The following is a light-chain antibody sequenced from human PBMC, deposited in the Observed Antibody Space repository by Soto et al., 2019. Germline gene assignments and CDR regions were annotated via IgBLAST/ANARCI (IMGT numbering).Light chain of an antibody. V-gene: IGKV4-1*01. CDR1: QPILYRPNNRSY. CDR3: QQFDSSPFT. J-gene: IGKJ3*01. CDR2: WTS. Sequence: IVVTQSPGSLAVSLGERATINCRSSQPILYRPNNRSYLAWYQQKSGQPPKLLISWTSSRESGVPDRFSGSGSGTDFTLTISSLQAEDAAVYYCQQFDSSPFTFGPGTSVDVK.